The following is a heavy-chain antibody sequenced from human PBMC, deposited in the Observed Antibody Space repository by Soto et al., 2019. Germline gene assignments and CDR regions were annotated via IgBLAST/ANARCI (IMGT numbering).Heavy chain of an antibody. Sequence: SETLSLTCSVSGDSIRSYYWTWIRQPPGKGLQWIGYVFHTGNTNYNPSLKSRVTISEDASKNQVSLRLTSVTAADTAVYSCAREQYNWKIWGQGTLVTVSS. CDR1: GDSIRSYY. CDR2: VFHTGNT. CDR3: AREQYNWKI. J-gene: IGHJ4*02. D-gene: IGHD1-20*01. V-gene: IGHV4-59*01.